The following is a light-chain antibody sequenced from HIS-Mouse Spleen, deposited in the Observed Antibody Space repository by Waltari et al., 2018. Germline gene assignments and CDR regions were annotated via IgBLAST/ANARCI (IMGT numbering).Light chain of an antibody. CDR2: DVI. CDR1: SSDVGGYNY. CDR3: SSYTSSSTIV. J-gene: IGLJ2*01. V-gene: IGLV2-14*03. Sequence: QSALTQPASVSGSPGQSITISCTGTSSDVGGYNYVSWYQQPPGKAPKLMIYDVINRPSGVSNRFSGSKSGNTASLTISGLQAEDEADYYCSSYTSSSTIVFGGGTKLTVL.